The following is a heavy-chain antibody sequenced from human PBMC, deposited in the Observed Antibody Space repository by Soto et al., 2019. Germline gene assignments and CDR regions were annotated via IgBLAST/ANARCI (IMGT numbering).Heavy chain of an antibody. CDR2: ISYDGSNK. J-gene: IGHJ6*02. D-gene: IGHD3-10*01. CDR1: GFTFSSYA. CDR3: ARDREDGYNYGMDV. Sequence: QVQLVESGGGVVQPGRSPRLSCAASGFTFSSYAMHWVRQAPGKGLEWVAVISYDGSNKYYADSVKGRFTISRDNSKNTLYLQMNSLRAADTAVYYCARDREDGYNYGMDVWGQGTTVTVSS. V-gene: IGHV3-30-3*01.